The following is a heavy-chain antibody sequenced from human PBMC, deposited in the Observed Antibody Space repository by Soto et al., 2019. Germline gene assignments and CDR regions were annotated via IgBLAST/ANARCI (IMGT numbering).Heavy chain of an antibody. J-gene: IGHJ4*02. D-gene: IGHD3-9*01. V-gene: IGHV4-59*01. CDR3: AREDYFDSGGFPI. CDR1: GGSISSYY. Sequence: SETLSLTCTVSGGSISSYYWSWIRQSPGKGLEWIGYIYDSGSTKYNPSLRSRVTISSDTANNQFFLQLSFVTAADTAVYYCAREDYFDSGGFPIWGQGTLVNVSS. CDR2: IYDSGST.